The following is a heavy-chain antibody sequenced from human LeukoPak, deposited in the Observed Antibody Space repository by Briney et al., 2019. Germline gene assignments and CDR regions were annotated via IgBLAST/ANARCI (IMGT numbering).Heavy chain of an antibody. CDR1: GFRFTSYW. D-gene: IGHD6-19*01. CDR3: ARDKYAVADGGKYDY. V-gene: IGHV5-51*01. Sequence: GGALKLSCKGSGFRFTSYWLGGAGPMPGKGLEGMGIIYLGDSDTRYSPSFQGQVTISADQSISTASLQWSRLKASAPALSYCARDKYAVADGGKYDYWGQGNLVTVSS. J-gene: IGHJ4*02. CDR2: IYLGDSDT.